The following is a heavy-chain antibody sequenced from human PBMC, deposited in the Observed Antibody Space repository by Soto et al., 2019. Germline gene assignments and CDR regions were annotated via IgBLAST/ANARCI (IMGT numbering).Heavy chain of an antibody. Sequence: QVQLVQSGAEVKKPGSSVKVSCKASGGTFSSYAISWVRQAPGQGLEWMGGIIPIFGTANYEQKFQGRVTITADESTSIAYMELSSLRSEDTAVYYCAGCIAAPPLYYYGMDVWGQGTTVTVSS. CDR3: AGCIAAPPLYYYGMDV. CDR2: IIPIFGTA. D-gene: IGHD6-13*01. V-gene: IGHV1-69*01. J-gene: IGHJ6*02. CDR1: GGTFSSYA.